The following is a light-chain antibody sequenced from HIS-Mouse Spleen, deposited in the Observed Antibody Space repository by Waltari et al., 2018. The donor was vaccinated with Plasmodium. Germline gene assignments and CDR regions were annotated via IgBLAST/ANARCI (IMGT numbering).Light chain of an antibody. V-gene: IGLV1-47*01. Sequence: QSVLTQPPSASGTPGQRVTLSCSGSSANIGSNYVSWYQQLPGPAPKLLIYRNNQRPSGVPDRFSGSKSGTSASLAISGLRSEDEADYYCAAWDDSLSGPWVFGGGTKLTVL. CDR1: SANIGSNY. CDR2: RNN. J-gene: IGLJ3*02. CDR3: AAWDDSLSGPWV.